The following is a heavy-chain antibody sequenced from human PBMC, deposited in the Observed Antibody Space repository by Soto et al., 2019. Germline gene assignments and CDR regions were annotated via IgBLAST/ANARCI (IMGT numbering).Heavy chain of an antibody. CDR1: GFIFSDAW. CDR2: IRANNAGGTT. J-gene: IGHJ4*02. D-gene: IGHD5-18*01. Sequence: DVQLVESGGGLVKPGGSLRLSCAASGFIFSDAWMSWVRQAPGKGLEWVGRIRANNAGGTTDYAAPVKGRFTVSRDDSKKTLYLQMNSLKPEDTAVYYCTADDAIQLWSPAAHWGQGTLVTVSS. V-gene: IGHV3-15*01. CDR3: TADDAIQLWSPAAH.